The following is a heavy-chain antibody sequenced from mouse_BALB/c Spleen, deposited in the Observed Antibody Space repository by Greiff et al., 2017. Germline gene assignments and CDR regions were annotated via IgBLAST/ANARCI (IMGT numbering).Heavy chain of an antibody. CDR1: GFTFSSFG. D-gene: IGHD2-2*01. CDR3: ARRSHGYGAMDY. J-gene: IGHJ4*01. V-gene: IGHV5-17*02. Sequence: EVKVVESGGGLVQPGGSRKLSCAASGFTFSSFGMHWVRQAPEKGLEWVAYISSGSSTIYYADTVKGRFTISRDNPKNTLFLQMTSLRSEDTAMYYCARRSHGYGAMDYWGQGTSVTVSS. CDR2: ISSGSSTI.